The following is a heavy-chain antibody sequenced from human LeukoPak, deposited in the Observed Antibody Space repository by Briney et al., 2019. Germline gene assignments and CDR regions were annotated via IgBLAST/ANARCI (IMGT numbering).Heavy chain of an antibody. CDR3: AKHSLDIVVVISATDSWFDP. V-gene: IGHV4-39*01. Sequence: PSGTLSLTCSVSGDSISSRSFYWGWIRQPPGKGLEWIGSVYYSGKKYYNQSLKSRVTLSVDTSKNQFSLKLSSVTAADTAVYYCAKHSLDIVVVISATDSWFDPWGQGTLVTVSS. D-gene: IGHD2-15*01. CDR2: VYYSGKK. CDR1: GDSISSRSFY. J-gene: IGHJ5*02.